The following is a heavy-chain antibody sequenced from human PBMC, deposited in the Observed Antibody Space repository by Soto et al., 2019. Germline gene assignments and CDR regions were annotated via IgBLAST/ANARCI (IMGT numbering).Heavy chain of an antibody. CDR2: IYSGGST. J-gene: IGHJ4*02. D-gene: IGHD3-16*01. CDR1: GFTVSSNY. V-gene: IGHV3-53*01. CDR3: ARGGPTGECLGFDY. Sequence: EVQLVESGGGLIQPGGSLRLSCAASGFTVSSNYMSWVRQAPGKGLEWVSVIYSGGSTYYADSVKGRFTISRDNSKNKLYLQMNSLRAEDTAVYYCARGGPTGECLGFDYWGQGTLVAVSS.